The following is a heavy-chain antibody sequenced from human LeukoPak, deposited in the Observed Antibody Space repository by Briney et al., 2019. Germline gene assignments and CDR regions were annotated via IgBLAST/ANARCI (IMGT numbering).Heavy chain of an antibody. D-gene: IGHD5-18*01. CDR2: INHSGST. CDR3: ARGPDTAMVLDY. V-gene: IGHV4-34*01. J-gene: IGHJ4*02. Sequence: SETLSLTCAVYGGSFSGYYWSWIRQPPGKGLEWIGEINHSGSTNYNPSLKSRVTISVDTSKNQFSLKPSSVTAADTAVYYCARGPDTAMVLDYWGQGTLVTVSS. CDR1: GGSFSGYY.